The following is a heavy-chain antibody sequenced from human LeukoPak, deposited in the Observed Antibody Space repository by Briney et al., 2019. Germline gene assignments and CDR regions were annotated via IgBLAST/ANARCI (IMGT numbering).Heavy chain of an antibody. D-gene: IGHD6-13*01. CDR3: ARGVPPDSSSWYDEGWFDP. CDR1: GGSISSGGYY. J-gene: IGHJ5*02. Sequence: SETLSLTCTVSGGSISSGGYYWSWIRQHPGKGLEWIGYIYYSGSTYYNPSLKSRVTISVDTSTNQFSLKLSSVTAADTAVYYCARGVPPDSSSWYDEGWFDPWGQGTLVTVSS. CDR2: IYYSGST. V-gene: IGHV4-31*03.